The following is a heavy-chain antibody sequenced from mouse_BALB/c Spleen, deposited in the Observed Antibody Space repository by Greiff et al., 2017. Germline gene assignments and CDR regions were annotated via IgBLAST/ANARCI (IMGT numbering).Heavy chain of an antibody. CDR3: ARDYYGYAMDY. CDR2: IWAGGST. CDR1: GFSLTSYG. J-gene: IGHJ4*01. V-gene: IGHV2-9*02. Sequence: VQGVESGPGLVAPSQSLSITCTVSGFSLTSYGVHWVRQPPGKGLEWLGVIWAGGSTNYNSALMSRLSISKDNSNSQVFLKMNSLQTDDTAMYYCARDYYGYAMDYWGQGTSVTVSS. D-gene: IGHD1-1*01.